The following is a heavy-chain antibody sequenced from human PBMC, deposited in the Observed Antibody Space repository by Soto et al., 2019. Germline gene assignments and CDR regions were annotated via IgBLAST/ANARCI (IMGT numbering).Heavy chain of an antibody. CDR1: GYTFSCYY. J-gene: IGHJ4*02. Sequence: GXSVKVSCKTSGYTFSCYYMHWMRQAPGQGLEWMGWINPNTSGTIYAQKFQGRVAMTRDTSISTAYMQLSGLRSDDTAVYYCARDRDPTFFDYWGQGTLVTVSS. CDR2: INPNTSGT. V-gene: IGHV1-2*02. CDR3: ARDRDPTFFDY.